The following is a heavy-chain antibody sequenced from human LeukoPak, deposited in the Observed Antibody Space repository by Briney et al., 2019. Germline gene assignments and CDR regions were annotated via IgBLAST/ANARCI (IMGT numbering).Heavy chain of an antibody. J-gene: IGHJ6*03. CDR1: GGSFSGYY. CDR3: ARARYDSSGYYFYYYYMDV. D-gene: IGHD3-22*01. CDR2: INHSGST. V-gene: IGHV4-34*01. Sequence: PSETLSLTCAVYGGSFSGYYWSWIRQPPGKGLEWIGEINHSGSTNYNPSLKSRVTISVDTSKNQFSLKLSSVTAADTAVYYCARARYDSSGYYFYYYYMDVWGKGTTVTVSS.